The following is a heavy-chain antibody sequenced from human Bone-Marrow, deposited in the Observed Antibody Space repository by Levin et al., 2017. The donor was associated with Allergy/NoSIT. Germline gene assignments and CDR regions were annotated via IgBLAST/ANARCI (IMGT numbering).Heavy chain of an antibody. J-gene: IGHJ4*02. CDR1: GFSFSTHT. D-gene: IGHD3-3*01. V-gene: IGHV3-30*04. CDR3: ARSHYDFWSGLPGGILDF. CDR2: ISHDGHYK. Sequence: GGSLRLSCDASGFSFSTHTMYWVRQAPGKGLEWVAEISHDGHYKYHADSVKGRFNISRDNSRNTLHLQMNSLRAEDTAVYYCARSHYDFWSGLPGGILDFWGQGTLVIVSS.